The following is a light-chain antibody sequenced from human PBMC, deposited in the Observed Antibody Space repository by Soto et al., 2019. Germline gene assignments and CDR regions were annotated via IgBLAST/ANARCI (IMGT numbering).Light chain of an antibody. V-gene: IGLV1-40*01. CDR1: SSNIGAGYD. J-gene: IGLJ2*01. CDR3: QSYDSSLSAVV. CDR2: GNS. Sequence: QSVLTQPPSVSGAPGQRVTISFTGSSSNIGAGYDVHWYQQLPGTAPKLLIYGNSNRPSGGPDRFSGSKSGTSASLAITGLQAEDEADYYCQSYDSSLSAVVFGGGTKVTVL.